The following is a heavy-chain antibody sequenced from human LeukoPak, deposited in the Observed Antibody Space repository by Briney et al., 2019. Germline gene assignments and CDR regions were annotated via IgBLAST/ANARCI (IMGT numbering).Heavy chain of an antibody. J-gene: IGHJ4*02. D-gene: IGHD5-24*01. Sequence: PSETPSLNRTVSGGSISSYYWSWIRQPPGEGLEWIGYIYTSGSTNYNPSLKSRVTISVDTSKSQFSLKLSSVTAADTAVYYRARQRWLQFPFDYWGQGTLVTVSS. CDR2: IYTSGST. CDR3: ARQRWLQFPFDY. V-gene: IGHV4-4*09. CDR1: GGSISSYY.